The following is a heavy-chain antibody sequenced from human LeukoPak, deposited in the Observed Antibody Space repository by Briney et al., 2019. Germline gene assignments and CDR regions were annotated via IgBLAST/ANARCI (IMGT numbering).Heavy chain of an antibody. D-gene: IGHD2-15*01. CDR2: IKSKIDGGTI. CDR1: GFTFNSAW. CDR3: ATQGYCSGNTCEAFDY. Sequence: TGGSLRLSCAASGFTFNSAWMNWVRHAPGKGLEWVGRIKSKIDGGTIDYTAPVKGRFTISRDDSKNTVYLQMNSLKTEDTAVYYCATQGYCSGNTCEAFDYWGQGTLATVSS. J-gene: IGHJ4*02. V-gene: IGHV3-15*01.